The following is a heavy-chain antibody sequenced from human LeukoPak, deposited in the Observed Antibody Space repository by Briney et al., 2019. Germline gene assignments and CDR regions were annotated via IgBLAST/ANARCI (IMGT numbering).Heavy chain of an antibody. V-gene: IGHV1-69*04. J-gene: IGHJ4*02. CDR2: IIPIFGIA. Sequence: ASVKVSCKASGGTFSSYAISWVRQAPGQGLEWMGRIIPIFGIANYAQKFQGRVTITADKSTSTAYMGLSSLRSEDTAVYYCARPRYCSSTSCSFDYWGQGTLVTVSS. CDR1: GGTFSSYA. D-gene: IGHD2-2*01. CDR3: ARPRYCSSTSCSFDY.